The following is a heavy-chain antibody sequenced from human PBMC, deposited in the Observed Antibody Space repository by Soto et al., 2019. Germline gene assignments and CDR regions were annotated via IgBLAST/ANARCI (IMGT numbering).Heavy chain of an antibody. D-gene: IGHD6-19*01. J-gene: IGHJ4*02. CDR3: AKDRGSSGWSPYYFDY. CDR2: ISGSGGST. Sequence: GGSLRLSCAASGFTFSTYAMSWVRQAPGKGLEWVSAISGSGGSTYYADSVKGRFTISRDNSKNTLYLQMNSLRAEDTAVYYCAKDRGSSGWSPYYFDYWGQGTLVTVSS. V-gene: IGHV3-23*01. CDR1: GFTFSTYA.